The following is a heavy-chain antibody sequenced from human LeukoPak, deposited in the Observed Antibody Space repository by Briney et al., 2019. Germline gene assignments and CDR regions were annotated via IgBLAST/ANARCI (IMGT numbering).Heavy chain of an antibody. V-gene: IGHV3-23*01. CDR3: TRRSGQLRAWGDY. D-gene: IGHD3-16*01. CDR2: IGGGGATT. J-gene: IGHJ4*02. CDR1: GFTFYSYA. Sequence: PGGSLRLSCAASGFTFYSYAMSWVRQAPGKGLEWVSSIGGGGATTNYADSVKGRFIISRDDPKNTLYLQMNSLRAEDTAVYYCTRRSGQLRAWGDYWGQGTLVTVSS.